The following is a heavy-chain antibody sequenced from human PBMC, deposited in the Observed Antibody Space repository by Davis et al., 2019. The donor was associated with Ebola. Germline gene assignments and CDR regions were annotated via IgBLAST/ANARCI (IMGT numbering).Heavy chain of an antibody. CDR1: GFTFSSFA. D-gene: IGHD4-17*01. J-gene: IGHJ4*02. V-gene: IGHV3-23*01. Sequence: GGSLRLSCAASGFTFSSFAMTWARQAPGKGLEWVSAITSSGGSTYYADSVKGRFTISRDNSKNTLYLQMNSLRREDSAMYYCAKETTATTDFDYWGQGTLVTVSS. CDR2: ITSSGGST. CDR3: AKETTATTDFDY.